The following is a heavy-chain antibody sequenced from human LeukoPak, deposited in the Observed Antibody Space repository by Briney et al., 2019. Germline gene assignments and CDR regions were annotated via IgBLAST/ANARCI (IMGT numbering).Heavy chain of an antibody. V-gene: IGHV3-64D*06. CDR1: GFTFSNYA. J-gene: IGHJ4*02. CDR2: ISSNGGGT. D-gene: IGHD6-19*01. Sequence: GGSLRLSCSASGFTFSNYAMHWVRQAPGKGLEYVSGISSNGGGTYYADSVKGRFTISRDNTKNMLYLQMSSLRAEDTAMYYCVKGGAVAARFDYWGQGTLVTVSS. CDR3: VKGGAVAARFDY.